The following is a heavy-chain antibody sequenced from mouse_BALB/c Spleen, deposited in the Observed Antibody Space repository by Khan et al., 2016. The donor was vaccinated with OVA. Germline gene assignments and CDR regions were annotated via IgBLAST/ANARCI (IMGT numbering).Heavy chain of an antibody. CDR1: GFTFSDYG. V-gene: IGHV5-9-3*01. D-gene: IGHD1-1*01. J-gene: IGHJ2*03. Sequence: EVELVESGGDLVKPGGSLKPSCAATGFTFSDYGMPWVRQTPEKRLEWVATISSGGSFTYYLDSVKGRFTISRDSAKNTLYLQMSSLRSEDTTMYYWTRTPGYYGSNYFDQWGQGTSLTVSS. CDR3: TRTPGYYGSNYFDQ. CDR2: ISSGGSFT.